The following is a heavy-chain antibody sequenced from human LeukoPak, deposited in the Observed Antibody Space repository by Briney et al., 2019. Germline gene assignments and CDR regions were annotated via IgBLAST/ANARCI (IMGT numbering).Heavy chain of an antibody. Sequence: GGSLRLSCVASGFTFSDYTMTWVRQAPGKGLEWVASISSDSSYIDYADSVKGRFTISRDNAKNSLFLKTDTLRGDDTGIYYCARDLYDSSGYPNWGQGTLVTVSS. CDR2: ISSDSSYI. J-gene: IGHJ4*02. V-gene: IGHV3-21*01. CDR3: ARDLYDSSGYPN. CDR1: GFTFSDYT. D-gene: IGHD3-22*01.